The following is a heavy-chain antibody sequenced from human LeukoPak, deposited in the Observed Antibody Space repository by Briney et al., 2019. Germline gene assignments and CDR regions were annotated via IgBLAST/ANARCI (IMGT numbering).Heavy chain of an antibody. CDR2: IYYSGST. CDR1: GGSISSSSYY. V-gene: IGHV4-39*07. Sequence: PSETLSLTCTVSGGSISSSSYYWGWIRQPPGKGLEWIGSIYYSGSTYYNPSLKSRVTISVDTSKNQFSLKLSSVTAADTAVYYCARTSSGWYWLTPSTIGNFDYWGQGTLVTVSS. J-gene: IGHJ4*02. CDR3: ARTSSGWYWLTPSTIGNFDY. D-gene: IGHD6-19*01.